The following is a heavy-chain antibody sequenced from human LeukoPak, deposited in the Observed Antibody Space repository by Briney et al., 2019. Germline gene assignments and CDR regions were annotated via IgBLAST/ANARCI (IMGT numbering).Heavy chain of an antibody. V-gene: IGHV1-3*01. J-gene: IGHJ5*02. CDR2: INAGNGNT. Sequence: GASVKVSCKASGYTFTSYAMHWVRQAPGQRLEWMGWINAGNGNTKYSQKFQGRVTITRDTSASTAYMELSSLRSEDTAVYYCARDRQQLVNWFDPWGQGTLVTVSS. CDR3: ARDRQQLVNWFDP. CDR1: GYTFTSYA. D-gene: IGHD6-13*01.